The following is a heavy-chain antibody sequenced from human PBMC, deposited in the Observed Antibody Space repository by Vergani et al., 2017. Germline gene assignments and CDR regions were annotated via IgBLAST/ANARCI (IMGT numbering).Heavy chain of an antibody. Sequence: VQLVESGGGVVQPGESLRLSCAASGFTFNHYAMNWVRQAPGKGLEWVSGISGSGGSTYYAGSVKGRFTISRDSSKNTLYLQMNSLSAGDTAVYYCAKEPPYGGNIVRSAPGREDYWGQGTLVTVSS. V-gene: IGHV3-23*04. CDR1: GFTFNHYA. D-gene: IGHD4-23*01. CDR3: AKEPPYGGNIVRSAPGREDY. CDR2: ISGSGGST. J-gene: IGHJ4*02.